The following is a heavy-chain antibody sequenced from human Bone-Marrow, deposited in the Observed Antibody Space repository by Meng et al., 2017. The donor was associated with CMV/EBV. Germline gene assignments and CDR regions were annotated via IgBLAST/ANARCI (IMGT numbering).Heavy chain of an antibody. CDR1: GYTFTRYA. CDR2: INTNTGNP. V-gene: IGHV7-4-1*01. D-gene: IGHD6-6*01. CDR3: LRDLEIYSSSDYYYYGMDV. Sequence: ASVKVSCKTSGYTFTRYAMNWVRQAPGQGLEWMGWINTNTGNPRYAQGFTGRFVFSLDTSVTTAYLEIYSLKAEDTAVYYCLRDLEIYSSSDYYYYGMDVWGQGTAVTVSS. J-gene: IGHJ6*02.